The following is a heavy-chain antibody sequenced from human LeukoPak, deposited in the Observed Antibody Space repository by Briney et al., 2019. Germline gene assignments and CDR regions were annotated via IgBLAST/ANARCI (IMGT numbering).Heavy chain of an antibody. J-gene: IGHJ4*02. CDR1: GGSISSYY. D-gene: IGHD1-26*01. V-gene: IGHV4-59*01. CDR2: IYYSGST. CDR3: ARNEVGATGGNY. Sequence: PSETLSLTCTVSGGSISSYYWSWIRQPPGKGPEWIGYIYYSGSTNYNPSLKSRVTISVDTSKNQFSLKLSSVTAADTAVYYCARNEVGATGGNYWGQGTLVTVSS.